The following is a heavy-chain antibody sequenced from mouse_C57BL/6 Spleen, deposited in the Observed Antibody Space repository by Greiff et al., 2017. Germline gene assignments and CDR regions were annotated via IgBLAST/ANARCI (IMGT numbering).Heavy chain of an antibody. CDR1: GYTFTDYY. CDR2: INPYNGGT. J-gene: IGHJ2*01. D-gene: IGHD1-1*01. V-gene: IGHV1-19*01. CDR3: ATHYYGSSGGYFDY. Sequence: VQLQQSGPVLVKPGASVKMSCKASGYTFTDYYMNWVKQSHGKSLEWIGVINPYNGGTSYNQKFKGKATLTVDKSSSTAYMELNSLTSEDSAVYYCATHYYGSSGGYFDYWGQGTTLTVSS.